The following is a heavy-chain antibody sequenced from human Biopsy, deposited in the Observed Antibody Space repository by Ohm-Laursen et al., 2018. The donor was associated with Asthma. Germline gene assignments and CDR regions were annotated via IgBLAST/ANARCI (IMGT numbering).Heavy chain of an antibody. CDR2: ISYDGNHK. J-gene: IGHJ4*02. Sequence: RSLRLSCAASGFMFRSFGMHWVRQAPGKGLEWVAVISYDGNHKFYEDPVRGRFTISRDNSKSTLFLQMDSLSAEDTAVYYCAKDFRGIAVAGDRGFDYWGQGTLVTVSS. V-gene: IGHV3-30*18. CDR3: AKDFRGIAVAGDRGFDY. D-gene: IGHD6-19*01. CDR1: GFMFRSFG.